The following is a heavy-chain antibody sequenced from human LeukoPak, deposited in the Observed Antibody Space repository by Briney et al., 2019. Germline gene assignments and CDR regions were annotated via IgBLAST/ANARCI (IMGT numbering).Heavy chain of an antibody. CDR1: GFVFDEHG. CDR3: ARDIGYDSSGGTDDAFDI. J-gene: IGHJ3*02. D-gene: IGHD3-22*01. CDR2: INWSGKST. V-gene: IGHV3-20*04. Sequence: PGGSLRLSCTASGFVFDEHGMTWVRQVPGKGLEWVSGINWSGKSTSYGDPVRGRFTIPRDNAKNSLYLQMNSLRAEDTAVYYCARDIGYDSSGGTDDAFDIWGQGTMVTVSS.